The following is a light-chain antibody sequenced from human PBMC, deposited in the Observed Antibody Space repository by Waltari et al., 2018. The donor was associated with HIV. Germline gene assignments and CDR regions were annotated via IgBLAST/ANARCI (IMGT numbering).Light chain of an antibody. J-gene: IGLJ2*01. V-gene: IGLV2-8*01. CDR1: SSDVGRYDY. CDR2: EVN. Sequence: QSALTQPPSASGSPGPSVTISCTGPSSDVGRYDYVSWYQQHPGKAPKLLIYEVNKRPSGVPDRFSGSKSGNPASLTVSGLQAEDEAEYYCTSYAGINPVAFGGGTNLTVL. CDR3: TSYAGINPVA.